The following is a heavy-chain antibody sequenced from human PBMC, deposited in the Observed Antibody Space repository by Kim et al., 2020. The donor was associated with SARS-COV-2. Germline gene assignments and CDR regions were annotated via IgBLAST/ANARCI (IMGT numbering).Heavy chain of an antibody. Sequence: GGSLRLSCAASGFTFSSYGMHWVSQAPGKGLEWVAVISYDGSNKYYADSVKGRFTISRDNSKNTLYLQMNSLRAEDTAVYYCAKESGSGSYYAWTYYYYGMDVWGQGTTVTVSS. V-gene: IGHV3-30*18. D-gene: IGHD3-10*01. CDR3: AKESGSGSYYAWTYYYYGMDV. CDR2: ISYDGSNK. J-gene: IGHJ6*02. CDR1: GFTFSSYG.